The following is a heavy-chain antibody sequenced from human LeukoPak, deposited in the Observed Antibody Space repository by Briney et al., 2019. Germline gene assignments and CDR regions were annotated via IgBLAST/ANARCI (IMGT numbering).Heavy chain of an antibody. Sequence: TSETLSLTCTVSGGSISSYYWSWIRQPPGKGLEWIGYIYYSGSTNYNPSLKSRVTISVDTSKNQFSLKLSSVTAADTAVYYCARGGWLGGYYYYYYMDVWGKGTTVTISS. J-gene: IGHJ6*03. CDR1: GGSISSYY. V-gene: IGHV4-59*01. CDR3: ARGGWLGGYYYYYYMDV. D-gene: IGHD6-19*01. CDR2: IYYSGST.